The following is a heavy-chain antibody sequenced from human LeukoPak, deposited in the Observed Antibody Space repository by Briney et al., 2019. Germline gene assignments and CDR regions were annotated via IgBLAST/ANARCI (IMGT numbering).Heavy chain of an antibody. D-gene: IGHD2-15*01. J-gene: IGHJ4*02. CDR3: ARDHAGSGRAFDY. CDR2: LSSGGINK. CDR1: GFTFSTYG. Sequence: GRSLRLSCAASGFTFSTYGIHWVRQAPGKGLEWVGLLSSGGINKHYAESVKGRFIISRDNSMNTLYLQMNSLGVEDTAVYYCARDHAGSGRAFDYWGQGTLVTVSS. V-gene: IGHV3-30*03.